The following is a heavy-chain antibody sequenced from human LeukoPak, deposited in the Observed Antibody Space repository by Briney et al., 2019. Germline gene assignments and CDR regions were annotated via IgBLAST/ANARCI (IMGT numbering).Heavy chain of an antibody. Sequence: NPGGSLRLSCAASGFTFSNAWMGWVRQAPGKGLEWVGRIKSKTDGGTTDYAAPVKGRFTISRDDSKNTLYLQMNSLKTEDTAVYYCTTWIGEFDAFDIWGQGTMVTVSS. J-gene: IGHJ3*02. CDR2: IKSKTDGGTT. CDR1: GFTFSNAW. CDR3: TTWIGEFDAFDI. D-gene: IGHD3-10*01. V-gene: IGHV3-15*01.